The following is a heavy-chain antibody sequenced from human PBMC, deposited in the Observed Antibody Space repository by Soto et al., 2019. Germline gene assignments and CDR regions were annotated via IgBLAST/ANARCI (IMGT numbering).Heavy chain of an antibody. V-gene: IGHV3-23*01. CDR3: AHPRGYGVFDAYDI. CDR1: GFTFSTYA. J-gene: IGHJ3*02. Sequence: GGSLRLSCEASGFTFSTYAMSWVRQAPGKGLEWVSALTPSGGEMFYADSVKGRFTISRDNSMNALYLQMNSLRIEDTAVYYCAHPRGYGVFDAYDIWGQGTMVTVSS. D-gene: IGHD4-17*01. CDR2: LTPSGGEM.